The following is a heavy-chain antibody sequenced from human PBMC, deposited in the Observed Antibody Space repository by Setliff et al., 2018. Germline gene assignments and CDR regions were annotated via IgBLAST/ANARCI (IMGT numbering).Heavy chain of an antibody. V-gene: IGHV4-4*09. CDR2: IYDSGAT. CDR1: GGSISNYW. Sequence: PSETLSLTCTVSGGSISNYWWGWIRQPPGKGLEWIGYIYDSGATYYNPSLESRVTISVDTSKTQFSLKLSSVTAADTAVYYCARTKNHYYYYMDVWGKGTTVTVSS. CDR3: ARTKNHYYYYMDV. J-gene: IGHJ6*03.